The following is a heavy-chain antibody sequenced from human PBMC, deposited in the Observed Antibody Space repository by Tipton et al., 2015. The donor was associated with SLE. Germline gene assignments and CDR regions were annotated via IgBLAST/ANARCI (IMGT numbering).Heavy chain of an antibody. V-gene: IGHV4-38-2*02. D-gene: IGHD3-16*02. Sequence: TLSLTCTVSGYLISGGYYWGWIRQPPGKGLEWIGTIFHSGASYYNPSFQSRVTFSVDTSKNQFSLKLKSVSAADTAIYYCARDVGGYPIASLRWGQGTLVTVSS. CDR1: GYLISGGYY. CDR2: IFHSGAS. J-gene: IGHJ4*02. CDR3: ARDVGGYPIASLR.